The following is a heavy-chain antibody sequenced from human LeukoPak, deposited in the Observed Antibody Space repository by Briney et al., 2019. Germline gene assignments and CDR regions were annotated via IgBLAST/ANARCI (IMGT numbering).Heavy chain of an antibody. J-gene: IGHJ4*02. V-gene: IGHV3-48*03. CDR3: ARGYFDSSGYYYVDY. CDR1: GFTFSSYE. CDR2: ISGSSRTI. Sequence: GGSLRLSCATSGFTFSSYEMNWVRQAPGKGLEWVSYISGSSRTIYYADSVKGRFTISGDNAKNSLYLQMNSLRAEDTAVYYCARGYFDSSGYYYVDYWGQGTLVTVSS. D-gene: IGHD3-22*01.